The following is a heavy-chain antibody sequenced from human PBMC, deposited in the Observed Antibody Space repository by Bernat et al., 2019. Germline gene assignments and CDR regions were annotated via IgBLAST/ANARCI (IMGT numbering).Heavy chain of an antibody. J-gene: IGHJ6*02. Sequence: EVKLVESGGGLVQPGGSLRLSCAASEFVFSNYEMNWVRQAPGKGLEWVSYIGSIGSTIYYADSVKGRFTISRDDAKNSLYLQMNSLRAEDTAVYYCARVRYYFDSNGYYTTAQAPGMDVWGQGTTVTVSS. CDR2: IGSIGSTI. V-gene: IGHV3-48*03. D-gene: IGHD3-22*01. CDR1: EFVFSNYE. CDR3: ARVRYYFDSNGYYTTAQAPGMDV.